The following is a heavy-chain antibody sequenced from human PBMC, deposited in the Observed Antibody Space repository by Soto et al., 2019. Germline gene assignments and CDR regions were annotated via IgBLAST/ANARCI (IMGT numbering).Heavy chain of an antibody. V-gene: IGHV3-30*18. J-gene: IGHJ6*02. CDR3: AKAGGWDILLVPAPTASDAMHV. D-gene: IGHD2-2*01. CDR2: ISYDGSNE. CDR1: GFPFSTYG. Sequence: PGGSLRLSCAASGFPFSTYGMHWVRQAPGKGLEWLTVISYDGSNEWYVDSVKGRFTISRDNSKDTLSLQMNSLRPEDTAVYYCAKAGGWDILLVPAPTASDAMHVWGPGTTLT.